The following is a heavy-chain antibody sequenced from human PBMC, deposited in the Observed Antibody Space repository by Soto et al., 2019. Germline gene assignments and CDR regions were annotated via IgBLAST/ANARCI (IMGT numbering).Heavy chain of an antibody. D-gene: IGHD6-13*01. J-gene: IGHJ4*02. Sequence: GGSLRLSCAASGFTFSSYAMSWVRQAPGKGLEWVSGIRGSGGNTYYVDSVKGRFTISRDNSKNTLYLQMSSLRAEDTAVYYCANARYYSGSWYGLDYWGQGTLVTVSS. V-gene: IGHV3-23*01. CDR1: GFTFSSYA. CDR3: ANARYYSGSWYGLDY. CDR2: IRGSGGNT.